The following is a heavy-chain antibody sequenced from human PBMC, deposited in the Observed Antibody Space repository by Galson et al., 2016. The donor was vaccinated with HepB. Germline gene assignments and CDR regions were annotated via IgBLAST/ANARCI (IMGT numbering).Heavy chain of an antibody. Sequence: SLRLSCAASGFTFSDWDFHWVRQAPGKGLDWVSYISSSSSTIYYADSVKGRFTISRDNAKNSLYLQMNSLRDEDTAVYYCARASPRDSSGWYPDAFDIWGQGTMVTVPS. V-gene: IGHV3-48*02. CDR3: ARASPRDSSGWYPDAFDI. CDR1: GFTFSDWD. J-gene: IGHJ3*02. D-gene: IGHD6-19*01. CDR2: ISSSSSTI.